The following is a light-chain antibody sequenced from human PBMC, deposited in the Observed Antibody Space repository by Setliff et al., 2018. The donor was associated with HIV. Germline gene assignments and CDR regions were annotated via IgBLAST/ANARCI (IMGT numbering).Light chain of an antibody. Sequence: SVLTQPPSASGSPGQSATISCTGTSSDVGDYNYVSWYQQHPGKAPKLMIYEVSKRPSGVPDRFPGSKSGNTASLTVSGLQAEDEADYYCSSYAGSNNVVFGGGTKVTVL. V-gene: IGLV2-8*01. J-gene: IGLJ2*01. CDR2: EVS. CDR1: SSDVGDYNY. CDR3: SSYAGSNNVV.